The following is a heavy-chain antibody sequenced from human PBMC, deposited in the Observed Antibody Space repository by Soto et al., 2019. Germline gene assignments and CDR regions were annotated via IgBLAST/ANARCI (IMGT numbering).Heavy chain of an antibody. CDR1: GFTFSSYW. Sequence: GGSLRLSCAASGFTFSSYWMSWVRQAPGKGLEWVANIKQDGSEKYYVDSVKGRFTISRDNAKNSLYLQMNSLRAEDTAVYYCARDKMGEDKYSGYDFFDYWGQGTLVTVSS. D-gene: IGHD5-12*01. CDR2: IKQDGSEK. CDR3: ARDKMGEDKYSGYDFFDY. V-gene: IGHV3-7*01. J-gene: IGHJ4*02.